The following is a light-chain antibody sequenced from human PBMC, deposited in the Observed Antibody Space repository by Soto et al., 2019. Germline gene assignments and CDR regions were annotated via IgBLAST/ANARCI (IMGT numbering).Light chain of an antibody. CDR2: GAS. CDR3: QQSKSFPLT. CDR1: QSIGTY. Sequence: DLPMTQSPSSLSSSVGDRVTITCRASQSIGTYLNWYQYKPGKAPKLLIFGASSFQSGVSSRFSSSGSGTDFTLTISSLQPEDFATYHCQQSKSFPLTFGGGTKVEIK. V-gene: IGKV1-39*01. J-gene: IGKJ4*01.